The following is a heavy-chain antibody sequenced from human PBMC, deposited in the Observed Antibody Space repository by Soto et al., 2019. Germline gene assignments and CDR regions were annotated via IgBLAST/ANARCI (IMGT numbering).Heavy chain of an antibody. CDR3: AAATTWNFHFPY. V-gene: IGHV3-33*03. Sequence: QAQLVESGGGVVQPGTSLRLSCAASGFTISTHGMHWVRQAPGKGLEWLANIWYAGSNQFYAASVKGRFSISKDNSKNTLYLQMRSLRAEDTAVYYCAAATTWNFHFPYWGQGTQVTVSS. CDR1: GFTISTHG. D-gene: IGHD1-7*01. CDR2: IWYAGSNQ. J-gene: IGHJ4*02.